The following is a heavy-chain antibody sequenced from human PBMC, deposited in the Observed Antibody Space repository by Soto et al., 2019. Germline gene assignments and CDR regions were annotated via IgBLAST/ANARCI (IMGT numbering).Heavy chain of an antibody. J-gene: IGHJ6*02. CDR1: GGTFSSYA. V-gene: IGHV1-69*13. CDR2: IIPIFGTA. CDR3: ARVAPYGCSGGSCYSSYYYYGKDV. Sequence: SVKVSCKASGGTFSSYAISWVRQAPGQGLEWMGGIIPIFGTANYAQKFQGRVTITADESTSTAYMELSSLRSEDTAVYYCARVAPYGCSGGSCYSSYYYYGKDVWGQGTTVTVSS. D-gene: IGHD2-15*01.